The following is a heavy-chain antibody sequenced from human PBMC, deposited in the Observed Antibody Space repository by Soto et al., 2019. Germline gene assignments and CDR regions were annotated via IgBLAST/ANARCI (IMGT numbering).Heavy chain of an antibody. Sequence: WESXRLSCSSSGVTFTIYSRAWVRQVPGEGLQWVSSISKSGDSTYYADSVNGRFTTSRDNSKNTLYLQMNSLRAEDTAIYYCDKGSFGFDYWGQGTLVTVSS. J-gene: IGHJ4*02. V-gene: IGHV3-23*01. CDR3: DKGSFGFDY. D-gene: IGHD3-10*01. CDR1: GVTFTIYS. CDR2: ISKSGDST.